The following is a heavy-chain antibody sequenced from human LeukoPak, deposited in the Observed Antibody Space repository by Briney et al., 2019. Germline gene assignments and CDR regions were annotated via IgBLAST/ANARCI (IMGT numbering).Heavy chain of an antibody. CDR2: ISGSGGST. Sequence: GGSLRLSCAASGFIFSNYAMSWVRQAPGKGLEWVSAISGSGGSTYYADSVKGRFTISRDNSKNTLYLQMNSLRAEDTAVYYCAKEPLQGGYYYYGMDVWGQGTTVTVSS. V-gene: IGHV3-23*01. CDR1: GFIFSNYA. CDR3: AKEPLQGGYYYYGMDV. D-gene: IGHD1-1*01. J-gene: IGHJ6*02.